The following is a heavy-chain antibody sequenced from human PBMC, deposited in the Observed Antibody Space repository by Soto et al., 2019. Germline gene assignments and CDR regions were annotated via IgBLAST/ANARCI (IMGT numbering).Heavy chain of an antibody. CDR2: IYHSGST. CDR3: TTVPRL. CDR1: GGSISSGGYS. V-gene: IGHV4-30-2*01. Sequence: QLQLQESGSGLVKPSQTLSLTCAVSGGSISSGGYSWSWIRQPPGKGLEWIGYIYHSGSTYYNPSLKNRVTISVDRSKNQFSLTLSSVTAAATAVYYYTTVPRLWGRGTLVTVSS. J-gene: IGHJ2*01.